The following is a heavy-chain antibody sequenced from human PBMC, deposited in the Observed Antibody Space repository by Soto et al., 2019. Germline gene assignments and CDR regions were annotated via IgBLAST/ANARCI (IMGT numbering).Heavy chain of an antibody. D-gene: IGHD3-22*01. V-gene: IGHV3-23*01. J-gene: IGHJ6*04. CDR3: AKRGLRAPIEAV. CDR2: ISGSGGST. Sequence: EVQLLESGGGLVQPGGSLRLSCAASGFTFSSYAMSWVRQAPGKGLEWVSAISGSGGSTYYADSVKGRFTISRDNSKNTLYLHMNSLRAEDTAVYYCAKRGLRAPIEAVWGKGTTVTVSS. CDR1: GFTFSSYA.